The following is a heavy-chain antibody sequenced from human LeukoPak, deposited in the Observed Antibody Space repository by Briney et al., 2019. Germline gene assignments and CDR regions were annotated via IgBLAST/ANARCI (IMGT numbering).Heavy chain of an antibody. CDR2: ISGSGGST. CDR3: AKDPRAIVLMVYAIYNY. D-gene: IGHD2-8*01. J-gene: IGHJ4*02. Sequence: GGSLRLSCAASGFTFSSYAMSWVRQAPGKGLEWVSAISGSGGSTYYADSVKGRFTISRDNSKNTLYLQMNSLRAEDTAVYYCAKDPRAIVLMVYAIYNYWGQGTLVTVSS. CDR1: GFTFSSYA. V-gene: IGHV3-23*01.